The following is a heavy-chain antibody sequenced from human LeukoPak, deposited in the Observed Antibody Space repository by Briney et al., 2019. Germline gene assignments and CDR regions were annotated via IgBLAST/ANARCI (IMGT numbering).Heavy chain of an antibody. Sequence: PGRSLRLSCAASGFSFDDYAMHWVRQAPGKGLEWVSGISWNRDTIGYADSVKGRFTISRDNAKNSLYLQMNSLRAEDTALYYFAKGWNEYGGAFDYWGQGTLVTVSS. J-gene: IGHJ4*02. V-gene: IGHV3-9*01. CDR1: GFSFDDYA. CDR2: ISWNRDTI. CDR3: AKGWNEYGGAFDY. D-gene: IGHD4-23*01.